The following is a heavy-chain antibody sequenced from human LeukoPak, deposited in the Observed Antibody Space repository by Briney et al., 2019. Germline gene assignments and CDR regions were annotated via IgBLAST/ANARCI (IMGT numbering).Heavy chain of an antibody. V-gene: IGHV3-15*01. Sequence: PGGSLRLSCAASGFTFSTYAMSWVRQAPGKGLEWVGRIKSKTDGGTTDYAAPVKGRFTISRDDSENTLYLQMNSLKTEDTAVYYCTTGGSGTNFDYWGQGTLVTVSS. CDR2: IKSKTDGGTT. D-gene: IGHD3-10*01. J-gene: IGHJ4*02. CDR1: GFTFSTYA. CDR3: TTGGSGTNFDY.